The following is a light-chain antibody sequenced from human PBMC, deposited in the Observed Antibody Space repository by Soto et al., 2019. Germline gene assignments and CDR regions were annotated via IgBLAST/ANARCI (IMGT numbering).Light chain of an antibody. CDR2: NAS. CDR3: QQYHTYSRT. J-gene: IGKJ1*01. CDR1: QSISSW. Sequence: DIQMTQSPSTLSASVGDRVTITCRASQSISSWLAWYQQKPGKAPKLLISNASNLESGVPSRFSGSGSGTEFTLTISSLQPDDFATSYCQQYHTYSRTCGQGTKVEIK. V-gene: IGKV1-5*03.